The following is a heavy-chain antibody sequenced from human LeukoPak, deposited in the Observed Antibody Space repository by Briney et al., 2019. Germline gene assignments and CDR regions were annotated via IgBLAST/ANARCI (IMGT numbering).Heavy chain of an antibody. Sequence: GGSLRLSCAASRFSFISYGMHWVRQAPGKGLEWGGVISDDGRSKDYADSVKGRFTISRDNSKDTLYLQMNGLRDEDTAVYYCAKRPSDYGDYVSYFDFWGQGTLVTVSS. CDR3: AKRPSDYGDYVSYFDF. CDR1: RFSFISYG. D-gene: IGHD4-17*01. CDR2: ISDDGRSK. J-gene: IGHJ4*02. V-gene: IGHV3-30*18.